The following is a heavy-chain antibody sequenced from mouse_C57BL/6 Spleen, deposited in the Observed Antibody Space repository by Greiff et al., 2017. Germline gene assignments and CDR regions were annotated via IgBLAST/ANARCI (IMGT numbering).Heavy chain of an antibody. CDR1: GYSITSGYD. D-gene: IGHD2-3*01. Sequence: EVMLVESGPGMVKPSQSLSLTCTVTGYSITSGYDWHWIRHFPGNKLEWMGYISYSGSTNYNPSLKSRISITHDTSKNHFFLTLNSVTTEDTATYYCARSYDGYYWYFDVWGTGTTVTVSS. J-gene: IGHJ1*03. CDR3: ARSYDGYYWYFDV. V-gene: IGHV3-1*01. CDR2: ISYSGST.